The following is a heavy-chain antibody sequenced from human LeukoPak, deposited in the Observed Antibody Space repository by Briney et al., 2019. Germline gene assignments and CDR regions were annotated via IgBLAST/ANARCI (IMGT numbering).Heavy chain of an antibody. CDR2: IKQDGSEK. J-gene: IGHJ4*02. V-gene: IGHV3-7*01. CDR1: GFTFSSTGFTFSSYW. D-gene: IGHD6-19*01. CDR3: AKQQWLARDFDY. Sequence: GGSLRLSCAASGFTFSSTGFTFSSYWMNWVRQAPGKGLEWVANIKQDGSEKYYVDSVKGRFTISRDNAKNSLYLQMNSLRAEDTAVYYCAKQQWLARDFDYWGQGTLVTVSS.